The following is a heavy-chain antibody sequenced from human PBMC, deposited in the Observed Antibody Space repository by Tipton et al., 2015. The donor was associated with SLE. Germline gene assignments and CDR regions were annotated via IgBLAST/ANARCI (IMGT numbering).Heavy chain of an antibody. CDR2: IYYTGIT. Sequence: TLSLTCIVSGDSINNYYWSWIRQSPGKGLERIGNIYYTGITNYNPFLKSRVTMSVVTSKNQFSLNLTSVTAADTAMYYCARTIGNRVITIEDEYFDSWGHGTLVTVSS. CDR3: ARTIGNRVITIEDEYFDS. V-gene: IGHV4-59*01. D-gene: IGHD3-16*01. CDR1: GDSINNYY. J-gene: IGHJ4*01.